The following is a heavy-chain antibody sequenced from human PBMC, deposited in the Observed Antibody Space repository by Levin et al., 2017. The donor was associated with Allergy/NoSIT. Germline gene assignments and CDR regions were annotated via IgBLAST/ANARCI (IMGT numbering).Heavy chain of an antibody. D-gene: IGHD4-17*01. Sequence: SETLSLTCAVYGGSFSGYYWSWIRQPPGKGLEWIGEINHSGSTNYNPSLKSRVTISADTSKNQFSLKLSSVTAADTAVYYCARGYDYGDYGDYWGQGTLVTVSS. CDR1: GGSFSGYY. CDR2: INHSGST. CDR3: ARGYDYGDYGDY. J-gene: IGHJ4*02. V-gene: IGHV4-34*01.